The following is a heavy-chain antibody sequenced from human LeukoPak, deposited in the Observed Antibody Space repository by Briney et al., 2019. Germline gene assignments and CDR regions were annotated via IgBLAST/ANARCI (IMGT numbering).Heavy chain of an antibody. V-gene: IGHV3-11*04. CDR1: GFTFSDYY. Sequence: GGSLRLSCATSGFTFSDYYMSWIRQAPGKGLEWVSYITSSGSTIYYADSVKGRFTISRDNAKNSLYLQMNSLRAEDTAVYYCATSSGYYANYFDYWGQGTLAPSPQ. J-gene: IGHJ4*02. CDR2: ITSSGSTI. CDR3: ATSSGYYANYFDY. D-gene: IGHD3-22*01.